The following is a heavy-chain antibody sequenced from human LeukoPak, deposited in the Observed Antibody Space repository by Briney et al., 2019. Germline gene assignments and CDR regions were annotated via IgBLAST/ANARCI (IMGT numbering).Heavy chain of an antibody. CDR2: ISGSGGST. CDR3: ARTITMIVVVTPYYFDY. V-gene: IGHV3-23*01. CDR1: GFTFSSYA. Sequence: GGSLRLSCAASGFTFSSYAMSWVRQAPGKGLEWVSAISGSGGSTYYADSVKGRFTISRDNSKNTLYLQMNSLRAEDTAVYYCARTITMIVVVTPYYFDYRGQGTLVTVSS. J-gene: IGHJ4*02. D-gene: IGHD3-22*01.